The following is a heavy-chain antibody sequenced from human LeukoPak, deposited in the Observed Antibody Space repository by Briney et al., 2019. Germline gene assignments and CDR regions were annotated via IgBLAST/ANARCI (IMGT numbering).Heavy chain of an antibody. CDR2: ISGSAGST. V-gene: IGHV3-23*01. J-gene: IGHJ1*01. CDR3: AKVQDYVWGSYCSSQEYFQH. D-gene: IGHD3-16*01. Sequence: GGSLRLSCAASGFTFSSYAMSWVRQAPGKGLEWASAISGSAGSTYYADSVKGRFTISRDNSKNTLYLQMNNLRAEDTAVYYCAKVQDYVWGSYCSSQEYFQHWGQGTLVTVSS. CDR1: GFTFSSYA.